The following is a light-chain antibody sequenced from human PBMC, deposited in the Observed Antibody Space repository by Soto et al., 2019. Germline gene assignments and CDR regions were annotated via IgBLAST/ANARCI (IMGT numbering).Light chain of an antibody. V-gene: IGKV3-20*01. CDR1: QSVSSSY. J-gene: IGKJ2*01. Sequence: EIVLTQSPGTLSLSPGERATHSCRASQSVSSSYLAWYQEKPGQAPRLLIYGASSRATGIPDRFSGSGSGTDFTLTVSRLEPEDFAVYYCQQYGNSPYTFGQGTKLEIK. CDR3: QQYGNSPYT. CDR2: GAS.